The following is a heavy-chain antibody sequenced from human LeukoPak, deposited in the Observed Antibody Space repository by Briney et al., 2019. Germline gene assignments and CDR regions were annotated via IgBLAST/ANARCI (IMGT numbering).Heavy chain of an antibody. V-gene: IGHV4-39*01. CDR2: IYYSGST. Sequence: PSETLSLTCTVPGGSISSSSYYWGWIRQPPGKGLEWIGSIYYSGSTYYNPSLKSRVTISVDTSKNQFSLKLSSVTAAGTAVYYCASGYGDYDDHWGQGTLVTVSS. D-gene: IGHD4-17*01. J-gene: IGHJ4*02. CDR3: ASGYGDYDDH. CDR1: GGSISSSSYY.